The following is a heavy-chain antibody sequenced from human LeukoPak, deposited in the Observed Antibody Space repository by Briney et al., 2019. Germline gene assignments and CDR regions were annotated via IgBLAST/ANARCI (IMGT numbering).Heavy chain of an antibody. V-gene: IGHV4-39*07. J-gene: IGHJ6*03. CDR1: GGSISSSSYY. D-gene: IGHD3-10*01. CDR2: IYYSGST. CDR3: ARGDGAYYYYYMDV. Sequence: SETLSLTCTVSGGSISSSSYYWGWIRQPPGKGLEWIGSIYYSGSTYYNPSLKSRVTISVDTSKNQFSLKLSSVTAADTAVYYCARGDGAYYYYYMDVWGKGTTVTVSS.